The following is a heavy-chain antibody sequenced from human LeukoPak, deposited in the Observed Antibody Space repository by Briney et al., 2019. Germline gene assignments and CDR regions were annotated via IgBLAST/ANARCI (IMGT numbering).Heavy chain of an antibody. CDR2: IKEDGNEK. V-gene: IGHV3-7*04. CDR1: GFMFSSSW. Sequence: GRSLRLSCAASGFMFSSSWMNWVRKAPGKGLEWLATIKEDGNEKYYVDSVKGRFTVSRDNAKNSLFLLMTTLRVEDTAVYYCARGGSGSSWGQGTLVIVSS. J-gene: IGHJ5*02. D-gene: IGHD3-10*01. CDR3: ARGGSGSS.